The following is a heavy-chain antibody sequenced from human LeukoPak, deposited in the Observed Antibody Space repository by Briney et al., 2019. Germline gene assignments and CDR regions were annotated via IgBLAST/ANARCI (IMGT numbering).Heavy chain of an antibody. CDR2: ISGSGGST. V-gene: IGHV3-23*01. J-gene: IGHJ4*02. CDR3: ARQPQYYYDSSAYWNY. D-gene: IGHD3-22*01. Sequence: PGGSLRLSCAASGFTFSSYAMNWVRQAPGMGLRWVSAISGSGGSTYYADSVKGRFTISRDNSKNTLYLQMNSLRAEDTAVYYCARQPQYYYDSSAYWNYWGQGTLVTVSS. CDR1: GFTFSSYA.